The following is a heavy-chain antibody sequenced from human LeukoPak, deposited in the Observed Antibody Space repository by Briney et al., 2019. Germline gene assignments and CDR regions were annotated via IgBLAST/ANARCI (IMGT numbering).Heavy chain of an antibody. Sequence: GGSLRLSCAVSGITLSNYGMSWVRQAPGKGLEWVAGISGSGGSTNYADSVKGRFTISRDNPRNTLYLQMNSLRAEDTALYYCAIMHPYYDGNGYWVQWGQGTLVTVSS. D-gene: IGHD3-22*01. J-gene: IGHJ4*02. CDR3: AIMHPYYDGNGYWVQ. CDR2: ISGSGGST. V-gene: IGHV3-23*01. CDR1: GITLSNYG.